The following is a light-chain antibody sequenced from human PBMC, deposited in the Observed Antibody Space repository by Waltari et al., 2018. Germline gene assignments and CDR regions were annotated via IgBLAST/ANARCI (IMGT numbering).Light chain of an antibody. CDR3: QQTYTTLGT. J-gene: IGKJ1*01. CDR2: AAS. Sequence: DIQMTQSPSSLSASVGDRVTITCRASQTVVSYLHWYQHKPGKAPKLLIYAASGLQSGVPSRFSGSGSGTDFTLTISSLQPEDFATYYGQQTYTTLGTFGQGTKVEIK. CDR1: QTVVSY. V-gene: IGKV1-39*01.